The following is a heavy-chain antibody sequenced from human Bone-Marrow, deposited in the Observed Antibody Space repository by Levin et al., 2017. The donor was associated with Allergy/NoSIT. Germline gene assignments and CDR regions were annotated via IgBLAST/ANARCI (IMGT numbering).Heavy chain of an antibody. CDR1: GYTFTDHR. D-gene: IGHD2-2*01. CDR3: ARGFGGCSSSSCDYYIDV. CDR2: VITSSGGT. J-gene: IGHJ6*02. Sequence: ASVKVSCKASGYTFTDHRVHWVRQAPGQGLEWMGWVITSSGGTNYAQNFKGRVTMTRDKSTNTAYMELNRLTSDDTAVYYCARGFGGCSSSSCDYYIDVWGQGTTVTVSS. V-gene: IGHV1-2*02.